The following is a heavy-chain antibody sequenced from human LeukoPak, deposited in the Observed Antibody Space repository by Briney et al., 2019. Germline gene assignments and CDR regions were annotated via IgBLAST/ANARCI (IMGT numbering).Heavy chain of an antibody. CDR1: GFTFSSFE. CDR3: ARIGSAAFTDY. J-gene: IGHJ4*02. Sequence: RSGGSLRLSCAASGFTFSSFEMNWVRQAPGKGLEWVSAISDSGGAIFYADSVKGRFTMSRDNSKNSLFLQMNSLRAEDTALYYCARIGSAAFTDYWGQGTLVTVSS. D-gene: IGHD3-3*02. V-gene: IGHV3-23*01. CDR2: ISDSGGAI.